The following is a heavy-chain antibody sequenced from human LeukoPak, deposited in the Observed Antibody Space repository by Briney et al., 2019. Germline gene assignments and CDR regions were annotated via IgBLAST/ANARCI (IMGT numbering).Heavy chain of an antibody. J-gene: IGHJ5*02. CDR1: GFTFSSYW. V-gene: IGHV3-74*01. Sequence: TGGSLRLSCAASGFTFSSYWMHWVRQAPGKGLVWVSRINIDGSSTNYADSVKGRFTISRGNAKNTLYPQMNSLRAEDTAVYYCARAVYYGSGTYVPWGQGTLVTVSS. D-gene: IGHD3-10*01. CDR2: INIDGSST. CDR3: ARAVYYGSGTYVP.